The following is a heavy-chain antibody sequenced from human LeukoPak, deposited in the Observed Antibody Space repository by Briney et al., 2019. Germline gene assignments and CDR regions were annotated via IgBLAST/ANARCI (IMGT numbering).Heavy chain of an antibody. CDR1: GGSISSSSSY. CDR3: ARHSPDHAAMFG. CDR2: IYYSGST. Sequence: PLETLSLTCTVSGGSISSSSSYWGWVRQPPGKGLEWIGSIYYSGSTHYNPSLRSRVTIFVDTSKNQFSLKLTSVTAADMAVYYCARHSPDHAAMFGWGQGTLVTVSS. J-gene: IGHJ4*02. D-gene: IGHD3-10*02. V-gene: IGHV4-39*01.